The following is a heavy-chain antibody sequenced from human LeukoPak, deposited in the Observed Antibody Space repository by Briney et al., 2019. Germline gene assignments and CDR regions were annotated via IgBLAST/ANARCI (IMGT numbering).Heavy chain of an antibody. D-gene: IGHD2-21*02. CDR2: INPSGGST. J-gene: IGHJ3*02. Sequence: ASVKVSCKASGYTFTSYYMHWVRQAPGQGLEWMGIINPSGGSTSYAQKFQGRVTMTRDKSTSTAYMELSSLRSEDTAVYYCARPYVVVTAITHAFDIWGQGTMVTVSS. CDR1: GYTFTSYY. V-gene: IGHV1-46*01. CDR3: ARPYVVVTAITHAFDI.